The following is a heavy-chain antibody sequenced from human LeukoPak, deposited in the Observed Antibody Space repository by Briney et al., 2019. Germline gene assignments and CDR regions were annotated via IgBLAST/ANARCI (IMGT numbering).Heavy chain of an antibody. CDR2: IYYSGST. D-gene: IGHD2-2*01. V-gene: IGHV4-61*01. CDR3: AMRGYCSSTSCSDYGRMDV. CDR1: GGSVSSGSYY. J-gene: IGHJ6*04. Sequence: SETLSLTCTVSGGSVSSGSYYWSWIRQPPGKGLEWIGYIYYSGSTNYNPSLKSRVTISVDTSKNQFSLKLSSVTAADTAVYHCAMRGYCSSTSCSDYGRMDVWGKGTTVTVSS.